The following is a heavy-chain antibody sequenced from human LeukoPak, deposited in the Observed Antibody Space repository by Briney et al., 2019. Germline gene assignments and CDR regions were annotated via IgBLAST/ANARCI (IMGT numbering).Heavy chain of an antibody. J-gene: IGHJ3*02. Sequence: GASVKVSCKASGYTFTGYYMHWVRQAPGQGLEWMGWINPNSGGTNYAQKFQGRVTMTGDTSITTAYMELSRLRSDDTAVYHCATGLTELLVAFDIWGQGTMVTVSS. V-gene: IGHV1-2*02. CDR3: ATGLTELLVAFDI. CDR2: INPNSGGT. CDR1: GYTFTGYY. D-gene: IGHD1-26*01.